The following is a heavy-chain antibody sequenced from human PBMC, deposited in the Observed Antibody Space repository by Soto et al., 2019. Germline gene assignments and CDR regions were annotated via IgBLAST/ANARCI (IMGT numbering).Heavy chain of an antibody. D-gene: IGHD1-26*01. CDR3: SKSLGATRTFDY. V-gene: IGHV3-23*01. CDR1: GFTFSSFG. Sequence: EVQLLESGGGLEQPGGPLRLSCAASGFTFSSFGMSWVRQAPGKGLEWVSSISYSGGNTYYADSVKGRFTISRDNSKNTLYLQMNSLRAEDTAVYYCSKSLGATRTFDYWGQGTLVTVSS. J-gene: IGHJ4*02. CDR2: ISYSGGNT.